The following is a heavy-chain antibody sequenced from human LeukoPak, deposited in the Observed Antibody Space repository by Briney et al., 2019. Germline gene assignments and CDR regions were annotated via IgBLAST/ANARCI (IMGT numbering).Heavy chain of an antibody. CDR1: GGTFSSYA. CDR2: MNPNSGNT. V-gene: IGHV1-8*03. Sequence: ASVKVSCKASGGTFSSYAISWVRQATGQGLEWMGWMNPNSGNTGYAQKFQGRVTITRNTSISTAYMELSSLRSEDTAVYYCVREYGSGSLYYYMDVWGKGTTVTVSS. J-gene: IGHJ6*03. D-gene: IGHD3-10*01. CDR3: VREYGSGSLYYYMDV.